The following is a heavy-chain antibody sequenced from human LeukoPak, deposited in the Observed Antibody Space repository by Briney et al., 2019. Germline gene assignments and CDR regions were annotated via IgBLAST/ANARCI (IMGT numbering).Heavy chain of an antibody. CDR3: ARYASDTAMDGYFQH. Sequence: PGRCLRLSCAPSGFTFGNNGMHWVRQPPSKWIGWVAFIRYDGSNKNYADSVKGRFTIARDNFNIILYLQTDSLRADDKGVYYWARYASDTAMDGYFQHWGQGTLVTVSS. CDR2: IRYDGSNK. D-gene: IGHD5-18*01. J-gene: IGHJ1*01. CDR1: GFTFGNNG. V-gene: IGHV3-33*01.